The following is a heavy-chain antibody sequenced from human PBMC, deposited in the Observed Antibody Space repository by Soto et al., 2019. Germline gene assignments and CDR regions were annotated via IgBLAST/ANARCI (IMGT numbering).Heavy chain of an antibody. CDR3: ATVAHIIMTPGGPTFYLDY. D-gene: IGHD3-22*01. Sequence: PGESLKISCEVSGYPFSGHWLAWVRQLPGKGLEWMGIIFPGDSDTRYSPSFEGQVTISVDKSISTAYLQWSSLKASDNAMYYCATVAHIIMTPGGPTFYLDYWAQGNMVTVSS. CDR1: GYPFSGHW. CDR2: IFPGDSDT. V-gene: IGHV5-51*01. J-gene: IGHJ4*02.